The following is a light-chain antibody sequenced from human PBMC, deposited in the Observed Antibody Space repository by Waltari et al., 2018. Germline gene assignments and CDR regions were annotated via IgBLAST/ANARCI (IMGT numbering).Light chain of an antibody. V-gene: IGLV1-44*01. CDR3: AAWDDSLNGLV. CDR2: SRN. J-gene: IGLJ6*01. CDR1: SSNLGSNN. Sequence: QSVLTQPPSTSGTPGQRVTISCSGTSSNLGSNNVNWYHQVPGTAPKLLIYSRNQRPSGVPDRFSASKSGTSASLTISGLESEDEADYYCAAWDDSLNGLVFGSGTKVTVL.